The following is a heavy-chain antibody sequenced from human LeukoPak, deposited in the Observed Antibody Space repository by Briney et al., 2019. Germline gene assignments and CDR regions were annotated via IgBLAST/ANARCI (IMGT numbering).Heavy chain of an antibody. CDR1: GGSISSGSYY. CDR2: IYTSGST. D-gene: IGHD3-10*01. J-gene: IGHJ3*02. V-gene: IGHV4-61*02. Sequence: SETLSLTCTVSGGSISSGSYYWSWIRQPAGKGLEWIGRIYTSGSTNYNPSLKSRVTISVDTSKNQFSLKLSSVTAADTAVYYCATTRGVNAFDIWGQGTMVTVSS. CDR3: ATTRGVNAFDI.